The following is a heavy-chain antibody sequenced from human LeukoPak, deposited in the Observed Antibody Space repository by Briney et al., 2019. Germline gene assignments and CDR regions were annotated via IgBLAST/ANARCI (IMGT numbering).Heavy chain of an antibody. CDR1: GGPFSGYY. CDR2: INHSGST. J-gene: IGHJ4*02. CDR3: ARTAFGSWFSSFDY. V-gene: IGHV4-34*01. D-gene: IGHD1-26*01. Sequence: SETLSLTCAVYGGPFSGYYWSWIRQPPGKGLEWIGEINHSGSTNYNPSLKSRVTISVDTSKNQFSLKLSSVTAADTAVYYCARTAFGSWFSSFDYWGQGTLVTVSS.